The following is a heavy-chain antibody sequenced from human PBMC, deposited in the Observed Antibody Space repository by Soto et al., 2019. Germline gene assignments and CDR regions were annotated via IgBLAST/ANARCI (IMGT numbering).Heavy chain of an antibody. J-gene: IGHJ6*02. CDR2: ISTYNGDT. CDR1: GYTFTRSG. D-gene: IGHD5-12*01. V-gene: IGHV1-18*01. Sequence: GASVKVSCKASGYTFTRSGISWVRQAPGQGLEWMGWISTYNGDTNYAQKFQGRVTMTTDTSTSTAYMELRSLRSDDTAVYYCAREGVAPYYYYGMDVWGQGTKVTVSS. CDR3: AREGVAPYYYYGMDV.